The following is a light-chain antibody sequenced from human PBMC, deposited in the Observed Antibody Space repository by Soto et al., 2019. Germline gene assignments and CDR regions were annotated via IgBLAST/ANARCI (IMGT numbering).Light chain of an antibody. J-gene: IGKJ3*01. CDR1: QSVRSRY. V-gene: IGKV3-20*01. CDR3: QQDDGSPPYLT. CDR2: GAS. Sequence: EIALTQSPGTLSLSPGERATLSCRACQSVRSRYLAWYQQKPGQAPRLLIYGASSRATGIPDRFSGSGSEKDFTLAISRLETEDFAIYYCQQDDGSPPYLTLGLGTTVDI.